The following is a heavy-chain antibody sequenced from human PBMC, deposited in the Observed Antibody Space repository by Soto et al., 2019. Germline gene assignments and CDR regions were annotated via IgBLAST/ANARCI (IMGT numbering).Heavy chain of an antibody. CDR2: LYDVDGS. D-gene: IGHD1-1*01. CDR1: GLTISGKKY. Sequence: DVQLVESGGGLIQPGESLRLSCAAFGLTISGKKYVAWVRQAPGKGLEWVSALYDVDGSFYADSVAGRFTTSSDSSKTTVYLQMNDLRPDDTAVYYCATWHEREHAFDVWGQGTTVTISS. V-gene: IGHV3-53*01. J-gene: IGHJ3*01. CDR3: ATWHEREHAFDV.